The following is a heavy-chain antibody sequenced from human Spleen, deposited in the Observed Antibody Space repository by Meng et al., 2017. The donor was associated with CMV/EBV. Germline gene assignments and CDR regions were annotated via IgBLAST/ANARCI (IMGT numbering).Heavy chain of an antibody. CDR2: INYSGTT. Sequence: HDAVPARVNPCDTHSLTTPLPVASCSCSSTYWGWLRQPPGKGLEWIGAINYSGTTYYNPSLKSRVTISVDTSKKQFSLKLSSVTAADTAVYYCARDNIQFGIWHYWGQGTLVTVSS. J-gene: IGHJ4*02. CDR1: VASCSCSSTY. CDR3: ARDNIQFGIWHY. V-gene: IGHV4-39*07. D-gene: IGHD2-15*01.